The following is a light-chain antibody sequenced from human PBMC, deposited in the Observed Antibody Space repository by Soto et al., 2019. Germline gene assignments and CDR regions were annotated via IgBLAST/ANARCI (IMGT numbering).Light chain of an antibody. CDR1: QNINSW. J-gene: IGKJ4*01. Sequence: DIQMTQSPSTLSASVGDRVTITCRASQNINSWLAWYQQKPGKAPKLLIYKTSSLERGVPSTFSGSGSGTEFTLTISSLQPDDFAIYYCQQYDSYPLTFGGGTKVEIK. CDR3: QQYDSYPLT. V-gene: IGKV1-5*03. CDR2: KTS.